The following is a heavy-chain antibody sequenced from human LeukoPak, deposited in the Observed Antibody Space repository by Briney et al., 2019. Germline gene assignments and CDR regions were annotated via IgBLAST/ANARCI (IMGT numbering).Heavy chain of an antibody. CDR3: ARVLVGGYWFDP. J-gene: IGHJ5*02. CDR1: GFTFSSYA. CDR2: ISGSGGST. Sequence: PGGSLRLSCAASGFTFSSYAMSWVRQAPGKGLEWVSAISGSGGSTYYADSVKGRFTISRDNSKNTLYLQMNSLRAEDTAVYYCARVLVGGYWFDPWGQGTLVTVSS. D-gene: IGHD3-16*01. V-gene: IGHV3-23*01.